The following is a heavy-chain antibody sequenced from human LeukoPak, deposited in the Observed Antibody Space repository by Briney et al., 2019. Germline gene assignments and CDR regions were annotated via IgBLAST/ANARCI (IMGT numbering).Heavy chain of an antibody. CDR3: ARTYYYASSGYYYGY. V-gene: IGHV1-2*02. CDR1: GYTFTCYY. CDR2: INPNRGGT. J-gene: IGHJ4*02. D-gene: IGHD3-22*01. Sequence: ASVKGSCKASGYTFTCYYMYWVRQAPGQGLEWRGWINPNRGGTNYAQKCQGRVTMTRETSIITAYLELSRLRSDDTAVYYCARTYYYASSGYYYGYWGQGTLVTVSS.